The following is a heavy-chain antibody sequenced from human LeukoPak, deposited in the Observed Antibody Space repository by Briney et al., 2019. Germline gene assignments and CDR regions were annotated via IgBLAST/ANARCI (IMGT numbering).Heavy chain of an antibody. D-gene: IGHD5-12*01. CDR1: GFTFSSYA. CDR3: AKDSPRVATDGGYFFDY. Sequence: GGSLRLSCAASGFTFSSYAMSWVRQAPGKGLEWVPPISGSGGSTYYADSVKGRFTISSDNSKNRLYLQMNSLRAEDTAVYYCAKDSPRVATDGGYFFDYWGQGTLVTVSS. CDR2: ISGSGGST. V-gene: IGHV3-23*01. J-gene: IGHJ4*02.